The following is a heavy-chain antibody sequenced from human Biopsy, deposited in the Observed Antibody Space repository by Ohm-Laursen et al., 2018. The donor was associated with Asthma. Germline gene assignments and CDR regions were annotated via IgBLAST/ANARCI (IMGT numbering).Heavy chain of an antibody. J-gene: IGHJ5*02. D-gene: IGHD1-20*01. CDR2: IDQSGYT. CDR3: ARAAITGIRGWFDP. CDR1: GGYLTGHY. Sequence: TLSLTCTVYGGYLTGHYWNWIRQPPGKGLEWIGEIDQSGYTNYNQSLKSRVTISADTSKNQFHLNLSSVTAADTAVYFCARAAITGIRGWFDPWGQGTQVTVSS. V-gene: IGHV4-34*01.